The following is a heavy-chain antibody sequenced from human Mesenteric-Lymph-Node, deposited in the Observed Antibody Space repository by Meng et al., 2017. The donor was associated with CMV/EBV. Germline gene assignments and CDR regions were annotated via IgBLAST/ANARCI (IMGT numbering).Heavy chain of an antibody. CDR3: ARDSTQAYYDILTGYYPLLGLGMDV. CDR2: IIPIFGTA. D-gene: IGHD3-9*01. CDR1: GGTFSSYA. V-gene: IGHV1-69*05. J-gene: IGHJ6*02. Sequence: SVKVSCKASGGTFSSYAISWVRQAPGQGLEWMGGIIPIFGTANYAQKFQGRVTITTDESTSTAYMELSSLRSEDTAVYYCARDSTQAYYDILTGYYPLLGLGMDVWGQGTTVTVSS.